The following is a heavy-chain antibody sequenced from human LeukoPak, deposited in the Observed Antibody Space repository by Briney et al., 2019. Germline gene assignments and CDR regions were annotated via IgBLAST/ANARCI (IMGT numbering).Heavy chain of an antibody. J-gene: IGHJ4*02. V-gene: IGHV4-59*08. D-gene: IGHD1-26*01. CDR3: ARHGGSYFYY. Sequence: SETLSLTCTVSGGSISSYYWSWIRQAPGKGLEWIGYICYSGTTKYNPSLMGRVSISVDTSKNQFSLRLSSVAAADTAVYYCARHGGSYFYYWGQGTLVTVSS. CDR1: GGSISSYY. CDR2: ICYSGTT.